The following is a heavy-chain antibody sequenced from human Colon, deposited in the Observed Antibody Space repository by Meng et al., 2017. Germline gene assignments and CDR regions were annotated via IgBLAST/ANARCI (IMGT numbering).Heavy chain of an antibody. CDR1: GGSFSGYY. Sequence: QVHIQQWGAGLLMSSETLSLTCAVYGGSFSGYYWSWIRQPPGKGLEWIGEINHSGSTNYNPSLKSRVTISVDTSKNQFSLKLSSVTAADTAVYYCARGLFDYWGQGTLVTVPS. J-gene: IGHJ4*02. CDR3: ARGLFDY. V-gene: IGHV4-34*01. CDR2: INHSGST.